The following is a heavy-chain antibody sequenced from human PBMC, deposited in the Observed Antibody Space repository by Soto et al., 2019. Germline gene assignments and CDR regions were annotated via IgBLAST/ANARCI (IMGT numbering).Heavy chain of an antibody. Sequence: EVQLVESGGGLVQPGGSLGFSCAASGFTFSSYSMNWVRQAPGKGLEWVSYISSSSSTIYYADSVKGRFTISRDNAKNSLYLQMNSLRDEDTAVYYCASLRRGWDWYFDLWGRGTLVTVSS. D-gene: IGHD3-16*01. CDR3: ASLRRGWDWYFDL. CDR1: GFTFSSYS. V-gene: IGHV3-48*02. CDR2: ISSSSSTI. J-gene: IGHJ2*01.